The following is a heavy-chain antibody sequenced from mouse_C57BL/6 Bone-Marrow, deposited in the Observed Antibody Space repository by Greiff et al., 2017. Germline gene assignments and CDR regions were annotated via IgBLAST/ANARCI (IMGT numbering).Heavy chain of an antibody. J-gene: IGHJ4*01. D-gene: IGHD1-1*01. V-gene: IGHV5-6*01. CDR2: ISSGGSYT. CDR3: ARPYYYGSSYGAMDY. CDR1: GFTFSSYG. Sequence: EVQLVESGGDLVKPGGSLKLSCAASGFTFSSYGMSWVRQTPDKRLEWVATISSGGSYTYYPDSVKGRFTISRDNAKNTLYLQMSSLKSEDTAMYYCARPYYYGSSYGAMDYWGQGTSVTVSS.